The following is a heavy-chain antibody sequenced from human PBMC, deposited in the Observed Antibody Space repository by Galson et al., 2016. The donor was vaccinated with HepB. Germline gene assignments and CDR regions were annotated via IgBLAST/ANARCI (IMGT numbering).Heavy chain of an antibody. V-gene: IGHV4-34*01. J-gene: IGHJ4*02. CDR3: ARGSERNDY. CDR1: GDSLSSHY. D-gene: IGHD1-14*01. CDR2: INHGGST. Sequence: ETLSLTCSVSGDSLSSHYWNWVRQSPGKGLEWIGEINHGGSTNYNLSPKSRVTISIDTSNNQFSLELTSVTAADTAVYYCARGSERNDYWGQGTLVTVSS.